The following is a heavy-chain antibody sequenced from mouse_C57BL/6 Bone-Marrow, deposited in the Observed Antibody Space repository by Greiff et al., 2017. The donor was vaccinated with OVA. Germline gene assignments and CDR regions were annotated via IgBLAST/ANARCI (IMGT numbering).Heavy chain of an antibody. V-gene: IGHV1-7*01. CDR3: ASPRVYD. Sequence: QVQLQQSGAELAKPGASVKLSCKASGYTFTSYWLHWVKQRPGHGLEWIGYINPSSGYTKYNQKFKDKATLTADKSSRTAYMQLSSLTYEDSAVYYCASPRVYDWGQGTTLTVSS. CDR1: GYTFTSYW. CDR2: INPSSGYT. J-gene: IGHJ2*01. D-gene: IGHD3-3*01.